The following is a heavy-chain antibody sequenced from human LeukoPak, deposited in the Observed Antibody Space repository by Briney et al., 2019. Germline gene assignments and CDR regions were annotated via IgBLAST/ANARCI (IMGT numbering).Heavy chain of an antibody. D-gene: IGHD3-22*01. CDR3: ARLYDSSGYYRDIKDHQGDAFDI. CDR1: GGSFSGYY. J-gene: IGHJ3*02. Sequence: SETLSLTCAVYGGSFSGYYWSWIRQPPGKGLEWMGEINHSGSTNYNPSLKRRVTISVDTSKNQFSLTLSSVTAADTAVYYCARLYDSSGYYRDIKDHQGDAFDIWGQGTMVTVSS. CDR2: INHSGST. V-gene: IGHV4-34*01.